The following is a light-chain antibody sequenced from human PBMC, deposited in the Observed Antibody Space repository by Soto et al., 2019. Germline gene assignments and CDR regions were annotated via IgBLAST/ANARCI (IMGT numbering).Light chain of an antibody. Sequence: EIVFTQSPGTLSFFPGGRDTPSRRASPSVSSSYLAWYQQTPGQAPRLLIYGASNRASGIPDRFSGGASGTGFTLTISRLEPEDFAVYFCQQYGGSPPLTFGQGTKVDIK. J-gene: IGKJ2*01. CDR3: QQYGGSPPLT. CDR2: GAS. V-gene: IGKV3-20*01. CDR1: PSVSSSY.